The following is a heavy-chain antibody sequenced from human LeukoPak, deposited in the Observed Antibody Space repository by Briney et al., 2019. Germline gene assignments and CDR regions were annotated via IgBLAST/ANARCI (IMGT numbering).Heavy chain of an antibody. CDR3: ARLASQMEGWEQPRHYYGMDV. D-gene: IGHD1-26*01. Sequence: SETLSLTCTVSGGSISSYYWSWIRQPPGKGLEWIGYIYYSGSTNYNPSLKSRVTISVDTSKNQFSLKLSSVTAADTAVYYCARLASQMEGWEQPRHYYGMDVWGQGTTVTVSS. CDR2: IYYSGST. V-gene: IGHV4-59*01. J-gene: IGHJ6*02. CDR1: GGSISSYY.